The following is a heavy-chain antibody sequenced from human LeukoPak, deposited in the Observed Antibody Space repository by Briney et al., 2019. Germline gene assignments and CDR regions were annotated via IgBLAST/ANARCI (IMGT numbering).Heavy chain of an antibody. V-gene: IGHV3-21*01. J-gene: IGHJ6*04. D-gene: IGHD3-3*01. CDR1: GFTFSSYG. Sequence: PGGSLRLSCAASGFTFSSYGMSWVRQAPGKGLEWVSSISSSSSYIYYADSVKGRFTISREHAKNSLYLQMNSLRAEDTAVYYCARPGVLRGPFDVWGKGTTVTVSS. CDR2: ISSSSSYI. CDR3: ARPGVLRGPFDV.